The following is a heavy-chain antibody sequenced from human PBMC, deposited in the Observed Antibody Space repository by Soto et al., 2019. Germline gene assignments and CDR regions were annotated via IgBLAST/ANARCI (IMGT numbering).Heavy chain of an antibody. CDR2: IIPILGIA. J-gene: IGHJ6*02. Sequence: QVQLVQSGAEVKKPGSSVKVSCKASGGTFSSYTISWVRQAPGQGLEWMGRIIPILGIANYAQKFQGRVTITADKSTSTAYMELSSLRSEDTAVYYCARGVVVTATPPSYYYYGMDVWGQGTTVTVSS. CDR1: GGTFSSYT. CDR3: ARGVVVTATPPSYYYYGMDV. D-gene: IGHD2-21*02. V-gene: IGHV1-69*02.